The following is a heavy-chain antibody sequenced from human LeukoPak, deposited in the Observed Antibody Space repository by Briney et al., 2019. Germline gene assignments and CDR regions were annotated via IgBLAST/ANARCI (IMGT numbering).Heavy chain of an antibody. D-gene: IGHD3-22*01. V-gene: IGHV3-11*03. CDR3: AIFYYDSSTYSNY. CDR1: GFTFSDYH. Sequence: KPGGSLRLSCAASGFTFSDYHMSWIRQAPGKGLEWVSYTSDRSSYTNYADSVRGRFTIPRDTAKNSLSLQMNSLRAEDTAVYYCAIFYYDSSTYSNYWGQGTLVTVSS. CDR2: TSDRSSYT. J-gene: IGHJ4*02.